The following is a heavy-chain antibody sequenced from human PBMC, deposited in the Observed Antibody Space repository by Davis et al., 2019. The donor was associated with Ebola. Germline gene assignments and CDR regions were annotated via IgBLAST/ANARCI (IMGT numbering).Heavy chain of an antibody. CDR1: GGSISSYY. CDR2: IYYSGST. Sequence: MPGGSLRLSCTVSGGSISSYYWSWIRQPPGKGLEWIGYIYYSGSTNYNPSLKSRVTISVDTSKNQFSLKLSSVTAADTAVYYCARHYTDGSGQFDYWGQGTLVTVSS. CDR3: ARHYTDGSGQFDY. J-gene: IGHJ4*02. D-gene: IGHD3-10*01. V-gene: IGHV4-59*08.